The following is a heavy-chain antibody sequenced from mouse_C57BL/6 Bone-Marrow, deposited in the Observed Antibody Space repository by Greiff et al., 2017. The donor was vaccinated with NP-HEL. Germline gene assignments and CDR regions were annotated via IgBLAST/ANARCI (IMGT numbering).Heavy chain of an antibody. J-gene: IGHJ3*01. Sequence: VQRVESGAELARPGASVKLSCKASGYTFTSYGISWVKQRTGQGLEWIGEIYPRSGNTYYNEKFKGKATLTADKSSSTAYMELRSLTSEDSAVYFCARSGDYYGSRGFAYWGQGTLVTVSA. CDR1: GYTFTSYG. V-gene: IGHV1-81*01. D-gene: IGHD1-1*01. CDR2: IYPRSGNT. CDR3: ARSGDYYGSRGFAY.